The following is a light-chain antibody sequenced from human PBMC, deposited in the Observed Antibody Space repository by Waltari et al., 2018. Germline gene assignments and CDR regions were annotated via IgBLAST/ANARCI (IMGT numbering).Light chain of an antibody. CDR1: SSNIGSKS. Sequence: QSVLTQPPSVSGHPGQRVSFSCSGSSSNIGSKSVNWYQQVPGTAPKLLIYSNNQRPSGVPDRFSGSKSGTSASLAISGLQSEDEADYYCATWDDSLNGLFGGGTRLTVL. J-gene: IGLJ2*01. V-gene: IGLV1-44*01. CDR3: ATWDDSLNGL. CDR2: SNN.